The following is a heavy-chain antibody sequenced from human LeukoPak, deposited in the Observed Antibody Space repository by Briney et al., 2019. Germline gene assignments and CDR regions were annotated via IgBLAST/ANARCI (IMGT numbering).Heavy chain of an antibody. CDR2: INHSGST. D-gene: IGHD3-9*01. CDR1: GFTVSSNY. J-gene: IGHJ5*02. CDR3: ARRTVIRTYYDILTGYKNWFDP. Sequence: GSLRLSCAASGFTVSSNYMSWVRQPPGKGLEWIGEINHSGSTNYNPSLKSRVTISVDTSKNQFSLKLSSVTAADTAVYYCARRTVIRTYYDILTGYKNWFDPWGQGTLVTVSS. V-gene: IGHV4-34*01.